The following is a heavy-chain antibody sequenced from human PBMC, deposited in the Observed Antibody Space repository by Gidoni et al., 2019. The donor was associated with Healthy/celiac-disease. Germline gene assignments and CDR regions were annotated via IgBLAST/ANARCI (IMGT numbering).Heavy chain of an antibody. D-gene: IGHD4-17*01. CDR2: ISSSGSTI. CDR1: GFTFSSYE. Sequence: EVQLVESGGGLVQPGGSLRLSCAASGFTFSSYEMNWVRQAPGKGLEWVSYISSSGSTIYYADSVKGRFTISRDNAKNSLYLQMNSLRAEDTAVYYCARDWTTDYGMDVWGQGTTVTVSS. CDR3: ARDWTTDYGMDV. V-gene: IGHV3-48*03. J-gene: IGHJ6*02.